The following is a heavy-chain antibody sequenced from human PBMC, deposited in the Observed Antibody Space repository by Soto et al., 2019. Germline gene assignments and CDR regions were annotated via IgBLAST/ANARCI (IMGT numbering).Heavy chain of an antibody. CDR3: ARVRGFPDFWSGYYQTHDAFDI. CDR2: INPSGGGT. V-gene: IGHV1-46*03. J-gene: IGHJ3*02. Sequence: ASVKFSCKASGYTFTSYYMHWVRQAPGQGLEWMGIINPSGGGTSYAQKFQGRVTMTRDTSTSTVYMELSSLRSEDTAVYYCARVRGFPDFWSGYYQTHDAFDIWGEGTMVA. D-gene: IGHD3-3*01. CDR1: GYTFTSYY.